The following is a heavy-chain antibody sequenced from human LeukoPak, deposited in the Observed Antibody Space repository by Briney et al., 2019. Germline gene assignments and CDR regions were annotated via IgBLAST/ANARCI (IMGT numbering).Heavy chain of an antibody. J-gene: IGHJ4*02. CDR3: AKDSRNLPFDY. CDR2: IRSDGSNK. CDR1: GFFFRSHA. V-gene: IGHV3-30*02. Sequence: PGGSLRLSCEASGFFFRSHALHWVRQAPGKGLEWVAFIRSDGSNKYCADSVQGRFIISRDNSKNTLYLQMNRLRAEDTAIYYCAKDSRNLPFDYWGQGTLVTVSS. D-gene: IGHD1-14*01.